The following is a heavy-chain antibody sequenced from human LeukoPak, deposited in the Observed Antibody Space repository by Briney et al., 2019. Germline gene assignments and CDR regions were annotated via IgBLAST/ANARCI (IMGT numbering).Heavy chain of an antibody. D-gene: IGHD2-2*01. J-gene: IGHJ4*02. CDR1: GYTFTSYY. V-gene: IGHV1-46*01. Sequence: ASVKVSCKASGYTFTSYYIHWVRQAPGQGLEWVGIINPSGGSTTYGQKFQGRVTMTTDTSTSTAYMELRSLRSDDTAVYYCARDNGYCSSTSCSYRGYWGQGTLVTVSS. CDR3: ARDNGYCSSTSCSYRGY. CDR2: INPSGGST.